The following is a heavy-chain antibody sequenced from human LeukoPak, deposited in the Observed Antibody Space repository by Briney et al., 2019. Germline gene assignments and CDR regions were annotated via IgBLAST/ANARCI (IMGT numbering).Heavy chain of an antibody. Sequence: SETLSLTCTVSGGSISSYYWSWIRQPAGKGLEWIGYLCDSGSTSFNPSLKSRVTISLDTSKNQFSLRVTSMTAADTAVYYCTRVAFGDHFDIWGQGTMVTVSS. V-gene: IGHV4-59*01. CDR2: LCDSGST. CDR3: TRVAFGDHFDI. D-gene: IGHD3-10*01. CDR1: GGSISSYY. J-gene: IGHJ3*02.